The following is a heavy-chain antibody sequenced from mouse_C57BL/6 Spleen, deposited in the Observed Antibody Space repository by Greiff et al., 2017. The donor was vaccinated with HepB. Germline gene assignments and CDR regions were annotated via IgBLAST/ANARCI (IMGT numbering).Heavy chain of an antibody. J-gene: IGHJ2*01. CDR2: IYPGDGDT. CDR3: ARDPTDYFDY. CDR1: GYAFSSSW. Sequence: VQLQESGPELVKPGASVKISCKASGYAFSSSWMNWVKQRPGKGLEWIGRIYPGDGDTNYNGKFKGKATLTADKSSSTAYMQLSSLTSEDSAVYFCARDPTDYFDYWGQGTTLTVSS. V-gene: IGHV1-82*01.